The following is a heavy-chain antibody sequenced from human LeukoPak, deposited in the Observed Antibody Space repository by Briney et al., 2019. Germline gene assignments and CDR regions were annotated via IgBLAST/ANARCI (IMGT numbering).Heavy chain of an antibody. D-gene: IGHD3-10*01. J-gene: IGHJ4*02. Sequence: KPSETLSLTCTVSGDSISSGDYYWSWIRQPAGKGLEWIGRIYSTGTTYYKPSLKSRVTMSVDTSHNQFFLKLNSVTAADTAVYYCARDRENYYGSGSFDYWGQGTLVTVSS. CDR1: GDSISSGDYY. CDR2: IYSTGTT. V-gene: IGHV4-61*02. CDR3: ARDRENYYGSGSFDY.